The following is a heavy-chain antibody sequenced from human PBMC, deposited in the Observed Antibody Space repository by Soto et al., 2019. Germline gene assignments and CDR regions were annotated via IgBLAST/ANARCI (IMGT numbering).Heavy chain of an antibody. V-gene: IGHV1-69*12. Sequence: QVQLVQSGAEVKKPGSSVKVSCKASGGTFSSYAISWVRQAPGQGLEWMGGIIPIFGTANYAQKFQGRVTITADESTSTGYMELSSLRSEDTAVYYCARVGRFGPNYYYYGMDVWGQGTTVTVSS. D-gene: IGHD3-10*01. CDR2: IIPIFGTA. CDR3: ARVGRFGPNYYYYGMDV. J-gene: IGHJ6*02. CDR1: GGTFSSYA.